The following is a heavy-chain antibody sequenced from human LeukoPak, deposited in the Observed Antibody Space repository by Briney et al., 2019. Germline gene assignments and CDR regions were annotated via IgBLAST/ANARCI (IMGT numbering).Heavy chain of an antibody. D-gene: IGHD1-26*01. J-gene: IGHJ4*02. V-gene: IGHV3-74*01. CDR2: INTDGSST. Sequence: PGGSLRLSCAVSGFTFKSYWMHWVRQAPGKVLVWVSRINTDGSSTSYADSVKGRFTISRDNAKNTLYLQMNSLRAEDTAVYYCARDRSGSYDYWGQGTLVTVSS. CDR1: GFTFKSYW. CDR3: ARDRSGSYDY.